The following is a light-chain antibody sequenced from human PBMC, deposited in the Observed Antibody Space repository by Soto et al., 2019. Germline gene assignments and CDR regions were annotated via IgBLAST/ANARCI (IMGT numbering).Light chain of an antibody. Sequence: EILFAQPPATLSLSPGERATLSCRASQSVSSYLAWYQQKPGQAPRLLIYGASTRATGIPARLSGSGSGTEFTLTIRSLQSEDFAVYYCQQYNTWWTFGQGTKVDI. CDR1: QSVSSY. CDR2: GAS. V-gene: IGKV3-15*01. J-gene: IGKJ1*01. CDR3: QQYNTWWT.